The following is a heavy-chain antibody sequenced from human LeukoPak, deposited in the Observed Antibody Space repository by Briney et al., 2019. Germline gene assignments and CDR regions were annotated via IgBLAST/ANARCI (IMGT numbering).Heavy chain of an antibody. CDR2: VSYDGSNK. J-gene: IGHJ4*02. Sequence: GGSLRLSCAASGFTFSSYGMHWVRQAPGKGLEWVAVVSYDGSNKYYADSVKGRFTISRDNSKNTVYLQMNSLRAEDTAVYYCANVGLGGVVAPVDYWGQGTLVTVSS. CDR3: ANVGLGGVVAPVDY. CDR1: GFTFSSYG. V-gene: IGHV3-30*18. D-gene: IGHD3-3*01.